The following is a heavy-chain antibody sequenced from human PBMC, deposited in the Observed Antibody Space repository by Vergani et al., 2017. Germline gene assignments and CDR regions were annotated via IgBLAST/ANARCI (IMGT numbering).Heavy chain of an antibody. CDR1: GYTFTSYA. D-gene: IGHD6-19*01. Sequence: QVQLVQSGAEVKKPGASVKVSCKASGYTFTSYAMHWVRQAPGQRLEWMGWINTGNGNTKYSQKFQGRVTITRDTSASTAYMELSSLRSEDTAVYYCAREAVPLYNWFDPWGQGTLVTVSS. V-gene: IGHV1-3*04. CDR3: AREAVPLYNWFDP. J-gene: IGHJ5*02. CDR2: INTGNGNT.